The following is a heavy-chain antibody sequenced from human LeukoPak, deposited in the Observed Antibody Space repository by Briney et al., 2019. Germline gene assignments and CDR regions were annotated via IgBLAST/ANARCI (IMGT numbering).Heavy chain of an antibody. CDR1: DGSVSSGSYY. J-gene: IGHJ6*02. CDR2: IYYSGST. D-gene: IGHD1-26*01. Sequence: SETLSLTCTVSDGSVSSGSYYWSWIRQPPGKGLEWIGYIYYSGSTNYNPSLKSRVAISVDTSKNQFSLKLSSVTAADTAVYYCARESGSYYYNGMDVWGQGTTVTVSS. V-gene: IGHV4-61*01. CDR3: ARESGSYYYNGMDV.